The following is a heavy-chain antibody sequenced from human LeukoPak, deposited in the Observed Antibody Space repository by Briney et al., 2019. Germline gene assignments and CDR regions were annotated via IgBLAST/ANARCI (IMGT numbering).Heavy chain of an antibody. CDR3: TALGYHLDS. CDR2: FAGSDTTK. CDR1: GFDFAADE. V-gene: IGHV3-48*03. J-gene: IGHJ4*02. D-gene: IGHD3-22*01. Sequence: PGGSLRLSCAPSGFDFAADEMNSGRQAPGKGLEWVAYFAGSDTTKYYADSVRGRFTISRDNAKNSLYLQMNSLRAEDTALFYCTALGYHLDSWGQGTLVTVSS.